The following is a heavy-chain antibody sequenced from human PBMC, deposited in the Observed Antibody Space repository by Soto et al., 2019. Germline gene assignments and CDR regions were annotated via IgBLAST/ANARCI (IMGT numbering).Heavy chain of an antibody. CDR1: GFTFGDYA. D-gene: IGHD3-22*01. CDR2: IRSKAYGGTT. CDR3: TRTSYTYYYDSSGYWGWFDP. J-gene: IGHJ5*02. Sequence: SLRLSCTASGFTFGDYAMSWVRQAPGKGLEWVGFIRSKAYGGTTEYAASVKGRFTISRDDSKSIAYLQMNSLKTEDTAVYYCTRTSYTYYYDSSGYWGWFDPWGQGTLVTVSS. V-gene: IGHV3-49*04.